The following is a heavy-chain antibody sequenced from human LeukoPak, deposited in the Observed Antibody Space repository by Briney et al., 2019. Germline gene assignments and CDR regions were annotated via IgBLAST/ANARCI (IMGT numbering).Heavy chain of an antibody. CDR3: AMSYGGNSHFDY. CDR1: GFTFSSYG. D-gene: IGHD4-23*01. CDR2: IWYDGSNK. Sequence: GSLRLSCAASGFTFSSYGMHWVRQAPGKGLEWVAVIWYDGSNKYYADSVKGRFTISRDNSKNTLYLQMNSLTAEDTAVYYCAMSYGGNSHFDYWGQGTLVTVSS. J-gene: IGHJ4*02. V-gene: IGHV3-33*01.